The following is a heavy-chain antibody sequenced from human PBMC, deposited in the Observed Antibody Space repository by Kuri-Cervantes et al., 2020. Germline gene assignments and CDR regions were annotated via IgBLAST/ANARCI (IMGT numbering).Heavy chain of an antibody. V-gene: IGHV3-30*03. J-gene: IGHJ6*02. CDR3: ARDRVVPAFESLMDWAQYYYYGMDV. Sequence: GESLKISCAASGFTFSSYGMHWVRQAPGKGLEWVAVISYDGSNKYYADSVKGRFTISRDNSKNTLYLQMNSLRAEDTAVYYCARDRVVPAFESLMDWAQYYYYGMDVWGQGTTVTVSS. D-gene: IGHD2-2*01. CDR2: ISYDGSNK. CDR1: GFTFSSYG.